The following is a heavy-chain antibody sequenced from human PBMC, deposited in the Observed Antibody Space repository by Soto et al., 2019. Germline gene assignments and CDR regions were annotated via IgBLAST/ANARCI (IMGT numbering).Heavy chain of an antibody. CDR2: IYHSGST. D-gene: IGHD3-3*01. CDR1: GGSISSGNYY. Sequence: SETLSLTCTVSGGSISSGNYYWSWIRQHPGKGLEWIGYIYHSGSTHYNPSLKSRVTISVDTSKNQFSLKLSSVTAADTAVYYCAREYLNDFGAFDPWGQGTLVTVSS. J-gene: IGHJ5*02. V-gene: IGHV4-31*03. CDR3: AREYLNDFGAFDP.